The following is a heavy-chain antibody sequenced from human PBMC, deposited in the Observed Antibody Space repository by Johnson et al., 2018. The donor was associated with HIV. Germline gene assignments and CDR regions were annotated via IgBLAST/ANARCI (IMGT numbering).Heavy chain of an antibody. CDR3: VREGGYCSGGSCYWAFDL. J-gene: IGHJ3*01. V-gene: IGHV3-48*01. Sequence: VQLVESGGGVVQPGRSLRLSCAASGFTFSSYAMHWVRQAPGKGLEWVSYISSRGSTIYYADSVTGRFTISRDNAKNSLYLQMNSLRAEDTALYYCVREGGYCSGGSCYWAFDLWGQGTMVTVSS. D-gene: IGHD2-15*01. CDR2: ISSRGSTI. CDR1: GFTFSSYA.